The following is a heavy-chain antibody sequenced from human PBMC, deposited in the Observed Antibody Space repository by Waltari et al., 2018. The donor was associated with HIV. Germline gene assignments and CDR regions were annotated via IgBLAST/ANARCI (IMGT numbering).Heavy chain of an antibody. Sequence: ISWVRQAPGQGLEWMGGIIPIFGTANYAQKFQGRVTITADESTSTAYMELSSLRSEDTAVYYCASGSSYYDSSGYAIWVRGTLVTVSS. V-gene: IGHV1-69*01. CDR3: ASGSSYYDSSGYAI. CDR2: IIPIFGTA. J-gene: IGHJ2*01. D-gene: IGHD3-22*01.